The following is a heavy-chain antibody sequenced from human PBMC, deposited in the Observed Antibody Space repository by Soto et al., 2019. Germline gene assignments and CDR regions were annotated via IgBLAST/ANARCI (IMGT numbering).Heavy chain of an antibody. CDR3: ARDHYDILTGYYIEYYYYYYMDV. J-gene: IGHJ6*03. V-gene: IGHV1-69*04. Sequence: EASVKVSCKASGGTFSSYTISWVRQAPGQGLEWMGRIIPILGIANYAQKFQGRVTITADKSTSTAYMELSSLRSEDTAVYYCARDHYDILTGYYIEYYYYYYMDVWGKGTTVTVSS. D-gene: IGHD3-9*01. CDR2: IIPILGIA. CDR1: GGTFSSYT.